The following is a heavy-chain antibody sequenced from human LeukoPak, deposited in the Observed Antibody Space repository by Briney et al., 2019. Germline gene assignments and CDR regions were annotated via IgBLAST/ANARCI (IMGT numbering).Heavy chain of an antibody. J-gene: IGHJ4*02. D-gene: IGHD3-22*01. CDR1: GGTFSSYA. V-gene: IGHV1-69*05. Sequence: AASVKVSCKASGGTFSSYAISWVRQAPGQGLEWMGGIIPIFGTANYAQKFQGRVTITTDESTSTAYMELSSLRSEDTAVYYCALQYYYDSSGYYTYWGQGTLVTVSS. CDR3: ALQYYYDSSGYYTY. CDR2: IIPIFGTA.